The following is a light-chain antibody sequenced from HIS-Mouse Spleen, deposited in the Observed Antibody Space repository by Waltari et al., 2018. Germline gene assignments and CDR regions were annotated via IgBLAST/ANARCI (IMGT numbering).Light chain of an antibody. Sequence: DIQLTQSPSFLSASVGDRVTITCRASQGISSYLAWYQQKPGKAPKLLIYAASTLQSGVPSRFSGSGSGTEFTHTISSLQPEDFATYYCQQLNSYPRFTFGPGTKVDIK. V-gene: IGKV1-9*01. CDR2: AAS. CDR1: QGISSY. J-gene: IGKJ3*01. CDR3: QQLNSYPRFT.